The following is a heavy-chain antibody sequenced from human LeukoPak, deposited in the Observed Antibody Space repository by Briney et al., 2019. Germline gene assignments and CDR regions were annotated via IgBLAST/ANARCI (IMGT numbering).Heavy chain of an antibody. CDR3: PRDRQGVMNYFDY. CDR2: INPNSGGT. V-gene: IGHV1-2*06. J-gene: IGHJ4*02. D-gene: IGHD3-16*01. CDR1: GYTFTGYY. Sequence: AASVKVSCKASGYTFTGYYMHWVRQAPGQGLEWMGRINPNSGGTNYAQKFRGRVTMTRDTSISTAYMELSRLRSDDTAVYYCPRDRQGVMNYFDYWGQGTLVTVSS.